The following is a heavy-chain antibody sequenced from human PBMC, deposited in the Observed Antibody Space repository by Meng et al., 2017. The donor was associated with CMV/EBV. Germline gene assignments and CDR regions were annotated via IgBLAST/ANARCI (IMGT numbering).Heavy chain of an antibody. J-gene: IGHJ5*02. D-gene: IGHD5-18*01. CDR1: GFDVSNKG. CDR3: AKDSGTAMAWFDP. V-gene: IGHV3-23*01. Sequence: AAGGFDVSNKGMSGSGQAAGRGLGWGAAISGSGCSTNDADSVKGRFTISRDNSKNTLYLQMNSLRAEDTAVYYCAKDSGTAMAWFDPWGQGTLVTVSS. CDR2: ISGSGCST.